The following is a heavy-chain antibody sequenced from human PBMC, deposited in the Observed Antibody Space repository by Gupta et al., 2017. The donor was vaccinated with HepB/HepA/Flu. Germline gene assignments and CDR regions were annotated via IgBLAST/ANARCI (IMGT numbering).Heavy chain of an antibody. CDR2: IYPGDSDT. D-gene: IGHD2-15*01. J-gene: IGHJ5*02. V-gene: IGHV5-51*01. Sequence: DVQLVQSGAEFKKPVESLKLSCKVSGYTFSSYWIAWVRQMPGKGLEWMGIIYPGDSDTRYSPSFQGQVTISAEKSISTAYLQWRSLEASDTAIDYWARLHPQIWWVVGGGYFDPWGQGTRVTVSS. CDR3: ARLHPQIWWVVGGGYFDP. CDR1: GYTFSSYW.